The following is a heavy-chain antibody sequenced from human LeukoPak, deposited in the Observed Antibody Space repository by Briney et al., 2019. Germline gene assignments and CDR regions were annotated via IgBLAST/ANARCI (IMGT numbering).Heavy chain of an antibody. V-gene: IGHV3-30-3*01. J-gene: IGHJ4*02. CDR2: ISYDGSNK. CDR3: ARGSRELLTPYLFDY. CDR1: GFTFNNYA. D-gene: IGHD3-10*01. Sequence: GGSLRLSCAASGFTFNNYAMHWVRQAPGKGLEWVAVISYDGSNKYYADSVKGRFTISRDNSKNTLYLQMNSLRAEDTAVYYCARGSRELLTPYLFDYWGQGTLVTVSS.